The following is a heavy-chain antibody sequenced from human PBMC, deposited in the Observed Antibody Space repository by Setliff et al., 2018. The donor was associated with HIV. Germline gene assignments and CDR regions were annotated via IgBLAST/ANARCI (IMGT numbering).Heavy chain of an antibody. D-gene: IGHD3-16*02. V-gene: IGHV1-8*01. CDR3: ARGYPSSPYYNYMDV. CDR2: MNPNSGNT. CDR1: GYTFTKFD. Sequence: ASVKVSCKASGYTFTKFDINWVRQATGQGLEWMGWMNPNSGNTGCAQKFQGRVTMTRNTSISTAYMDLSGLRAEDTAVYNCARGYPSSPYYNYMDVWGKGTTVTVSS. J-gene: IGHJ6*03.